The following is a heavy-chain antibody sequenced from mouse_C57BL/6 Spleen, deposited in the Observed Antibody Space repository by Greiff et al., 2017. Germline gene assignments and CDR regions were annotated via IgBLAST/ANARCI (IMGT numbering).Heavy chain of an antibody. Sequence: VQLKQSGPELVKPGASVKISCKASGYSFTGYYMNWVKQSPEKSLEWIGEINPSTGGTTYNQKFKAKATLTVDKSSSTAYMQLKSLTSEDSADYCCTKQGFDYWGQGTTLTVSS. CDR3: TKQGFDY. V-gene: IGHV1-42*01. J-gene: IGHJ2*01. CDR2: INPSTGGT. CDR1: GYSFTGYY.